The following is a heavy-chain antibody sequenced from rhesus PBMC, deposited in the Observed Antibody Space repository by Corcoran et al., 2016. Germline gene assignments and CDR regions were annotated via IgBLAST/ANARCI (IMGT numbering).Heavy chain of an antibody. D-gene: IGHD6S26*01. CDR3: ARDVGRLVGGLDS. CDR2: ITYSGSN. Sequence: QVQLQESGPGLVKPSETLSLTCAVSGGSISSGYYYWSWIRQPPGKGLEWIGYITYSGSNSYHPSLKNRVPFSRDPSKDPLSLKLSSVTAAATAVYYCARDVGRLVGGLDSWGQGVVVTVSS. V-gene: IGHV4-122*02. CDR1: GGSISSGYYY. J-gene: IGHJ6*01.